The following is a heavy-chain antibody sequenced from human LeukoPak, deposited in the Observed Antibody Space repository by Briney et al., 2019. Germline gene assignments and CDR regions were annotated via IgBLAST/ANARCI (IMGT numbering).Heavy chain of an antibody. D-gene: IGHD3-10*01. CDR2: IYHSGST. CDR1: GGSISSGGYS. V-gene: IGHV4-30-2*01. J-gene: IGHJ4*02. CDR3: ARLFMVRGDYFDY. Sequence: SETLSLTCAVSGGSISSGGYSWRWLRQPPGKGLEWIGYIYHSGSTYYNPSLKSRVTISVDRSKNQFSLKLSSVTAADTAVYYCARLFMVRGDYFDYWGQGTLVTVSS.